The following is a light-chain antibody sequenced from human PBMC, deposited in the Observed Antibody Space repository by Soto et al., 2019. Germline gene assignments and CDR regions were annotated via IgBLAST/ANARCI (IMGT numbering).Light chain of an antibody. CDR2: EVS. J-gene: IGLJ2*01. V-gene: IGLV2-14*01. CDR1: SSDVGGYDY. Sequence: QSALTQPASMSGSPGQSITISCTGTSSDVGGYDYVSWYQHHPGKAPKLLIFEVSNRPSGVSNRFSGSKSGNTASLTISGLQAEDEADYYCSSHRSDITVVFGGGTKLTVL. CDR3: SSHRSDITVV.